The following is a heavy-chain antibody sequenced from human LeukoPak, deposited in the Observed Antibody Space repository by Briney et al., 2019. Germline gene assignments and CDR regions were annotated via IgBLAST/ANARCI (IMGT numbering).Heavy chain of an antibody. CDR3: AKDNDGYYYYMDV. CDR1: GFTFSRYW. D-gene: IGHD1-1*01. Sequence: GGSLRLSCAASGFTFSRYWMHWVRQVPGKGLVWVSRLNSDGSSTSYADSVKGRFTISRDNAKNSLYLQMNSLRAEDMALYYCAKDNDGYYYYMDVWGKGTTVTVSS. CDR2: LNSDGSST. V-gene: IGHV3-74*01. J-gene: IGHJ6*03.